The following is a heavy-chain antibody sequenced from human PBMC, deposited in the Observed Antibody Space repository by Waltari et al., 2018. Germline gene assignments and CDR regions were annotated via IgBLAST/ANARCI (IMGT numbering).Heavy chain of an antibody. CDR3: AVVVESSSSGA. D-gene: IGHD6-6*01. CDR2: ISGSGGST. V-gene: IGHV3-23*01. J-gene: IGHJ5*02. Sequence: EVQLLESGGGLVQPGGSLRLSCAASGFTFSSYAMRWVRQAPGKGLEWVSAISGSGGSTYYADSVKGRFTISRDNSKNTLYLQMNSLRAEDTAVYYCAVVVESSSSGAWGQGTLVTVSS. CDR1: GFTFSSYA.